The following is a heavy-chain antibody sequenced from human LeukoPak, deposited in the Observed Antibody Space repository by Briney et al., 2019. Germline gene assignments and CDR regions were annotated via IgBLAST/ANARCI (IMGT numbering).Heavy chain of an antibody. Sequence: GVSVKVSCKASGYTFTAYYIHWVRKAPEQGLEWMGWIYGNSGGTKYAQKFQGRVTMTRDTSISTAYMELSRLRSDDTAIYYCARALGLNDWQWLGYYWGQGTLVTVSS. CDR1: GYTFTAYY. V-gene: IGHV1-2*02. CDR3: ARALGLNDWQWLGYY. J-gene: IGHJ4*02. CDR2: IYGNSGGT. D-gene: IGHD6-19*01.